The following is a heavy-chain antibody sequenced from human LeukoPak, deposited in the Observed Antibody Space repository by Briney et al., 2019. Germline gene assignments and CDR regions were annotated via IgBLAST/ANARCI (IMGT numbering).Heavy chain of an antibody. CDR2: ISSSSRYI. J-gene: IGHJ4*02. CDR3: ARDLFSSGWFAYFDY. CDR1: GFTFSSYS. D-gene: IGHD6-19*01. V-gene: IGHV3-21*01. Sequence: GGSLRLSCAASGFTFSSYSMNWVRQAPGNGLEWVSSISSSSRYIYYADSVKGRFTSSRDNAKISLYLQMNSLRAEDTAVYYCARDLFSSGWFAYFDYWGQGTLVTVSS.